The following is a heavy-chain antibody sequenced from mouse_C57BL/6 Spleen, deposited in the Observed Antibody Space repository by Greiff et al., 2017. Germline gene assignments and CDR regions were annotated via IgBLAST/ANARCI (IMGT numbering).Heavy chain of an antibody. CDR2: IYPGDGDT. V-gene: IGHV1-82*01. CDR1: GYAFSSSW. CDR3: ARSHGYDDGFDY. J-gene: IGHJ2*01. D-gene: IGHD2-2*01. Sequence: VQLQQSGPELVKPGASVKISCKASGYAFSSSWMNWVKQRPGKGLEWIGRIYPGDGDTNYNGKFKGKATLTADKSSSTAYMQLSSLTSEDSAVYFCARSHGYDDGFDYWGQGTTLTVSS.